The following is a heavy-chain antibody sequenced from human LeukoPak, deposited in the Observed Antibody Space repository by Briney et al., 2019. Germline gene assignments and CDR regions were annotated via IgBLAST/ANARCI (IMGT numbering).Heavy chain of an antibody. V-gene: IGHV4-61*02. D-gene: IGHD2-21*02. CDR1: GGSISSGSYY. J-gene: IGHJ3*02. CDR2: IYTSGST. CDR3: ARESLPTPYCGGDCYFEDAFDI. Sequence: SQTLSLTCTVYGGSISSGSYYWSWIRQPAGKGLEWIGRIYTSGSTNYNPSLKSRFTISVDTSKNQFSLKLSSVTAADTAVYYCARESLPTPYCGGDCYFEDAFDIWGQGTMVTVSS.